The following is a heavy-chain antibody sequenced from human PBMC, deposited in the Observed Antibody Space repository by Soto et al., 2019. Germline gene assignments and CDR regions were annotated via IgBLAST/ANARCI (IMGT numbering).Heavy chain of an antibody. CDR1: GFAFSSYW. Sequence: DVQLVESGGGLVQPGGSLRLSCAASGFAFSSYWMHWVRQAPGKGLVWVSRINGDGSSISYADSVKGRFTISRDNAKDTLYLQMNSLRTEDTAVYYCARYKYYYYNGMDVWGQGTTVTVSS. J-gene: IGHJ6*02. V-gene: IGHV3-74*01. CDR3: ARYKYYYYNGMDV. CDR2: INGDGSSI. D-gene: IGHD1-1*01.